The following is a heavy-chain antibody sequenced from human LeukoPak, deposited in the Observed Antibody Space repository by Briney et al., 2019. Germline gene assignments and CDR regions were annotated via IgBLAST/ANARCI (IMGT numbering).Heavy chain of an antibody. Sequence: QPGGSLRLSCAASGFTYSSHNMHWVRQAPGKGLEWVALVSSDGNNKYYADSVKGRFTISRDNSKNTLYLQMNSLRAEDTAVYYCARDQGYSYGHSFDYWGQGTLVTVSS. D-gene: IGHD5-18*01. CDR3: ARDQGYSYGHSFDY. CDR2: VSSDGNNK. J-gene: IGHJ4*02. V-gene: IGHV3-30-3*01. CDR1: GFTYSSHN.